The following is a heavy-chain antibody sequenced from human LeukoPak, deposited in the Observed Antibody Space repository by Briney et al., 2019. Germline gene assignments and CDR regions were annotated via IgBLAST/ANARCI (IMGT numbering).Heavy chain of an antibody. CDR3: ARGKGNYDILARYYTPYYFDF. V-gene: IGHV1-2*02. J-gene: IGHJ4*02. D-gene: IGHD3-9*01. CDR1: GYTFPDYY. CDR2: INPNNGGT. Sequence: ASVRVSCKTSGYTFPDYYMHWVRQAPGQGLEWMGWINPNNGGTNYAQEFQGRVTMTRDTSISTAYMDLSRLTSDDTAVYYCARGKGNYDILARYYTPYYFDFWGQGTLVTVSS.